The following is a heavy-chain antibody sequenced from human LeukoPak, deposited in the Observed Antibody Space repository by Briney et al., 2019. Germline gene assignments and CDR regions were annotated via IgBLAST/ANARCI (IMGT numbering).Heavy chain of an antibody. CDR1: GFTFSSYA. Sequence: GGSLRLSCAASGFTFSSYAMHWVRQAPGKGLEWVAAISYDGSNKKYADAVKGRFTISRDNSKNMLYLQMNSLRAEDRTVYYCARGVRIAVAGYIDYWGQGTLVTVSS. D-gene: IGHD6-19*01. V-gene: IGHV3-30*04. J-gene: IGHJ4*02. CDR2: ISYDGSNK. CDR3: ARGVRIAVAGYIDY.